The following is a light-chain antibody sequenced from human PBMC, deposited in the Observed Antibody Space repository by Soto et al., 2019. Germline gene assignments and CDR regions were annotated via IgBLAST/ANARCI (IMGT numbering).Light chain of an antibody. J-gene: IGKJ1*01. CDR3: QQSSNKPRT. CDR2: DTS. Sequence: TPSPYTLSAPMGDRVTITCRASQSIDSYLAWYQQKPGQAPKLLIYDTSDRPTGVPARFSGSRSGTDFTLTISSLQPEDFASYYCQQSSNKPRTFGQGTKVDIK. CDR1: QSIDSY. V-gene: IGKV3-11*01.